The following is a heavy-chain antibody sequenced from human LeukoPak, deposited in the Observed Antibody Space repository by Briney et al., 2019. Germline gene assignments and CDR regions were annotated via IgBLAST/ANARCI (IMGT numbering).Heavy chain of an antibody. Sequence: PGGSLRLSCAASGFTFSSYWMHWVRQAPGKGLEWVSGISWNSGSIGYADSVKGRFTISRDNAKNSLYLQMNSLRAEDTALYYCAKDSHYGSGSYYDYWGQGTLVTVSS. CDR1: GFTFSSYW. D-gene: IGHD3-10*01. CDR3: AKDSHYGSGSYYDY. V-gene: IGHV3-9*01. CDR2: ISWNSGSI. J-gene: IGHJ4*02.